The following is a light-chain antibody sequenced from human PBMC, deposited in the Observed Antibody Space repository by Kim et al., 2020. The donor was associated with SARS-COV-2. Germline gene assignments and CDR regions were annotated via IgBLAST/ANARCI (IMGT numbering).Light chain of an antibody. Sequence: YNYVSWCQQHPGKAPKLLIFHVSKRPSGVSSRFSGSKSVNTASLTISGLQAEDEADYYCSSFTTSDAWVFGGGTKVTVL. CDR2: HVS. CDR1: YNY. J-gene: IGLJ3*02. V-gene: IGLV2-14*04. CDR3: SSFTTSDAWV.